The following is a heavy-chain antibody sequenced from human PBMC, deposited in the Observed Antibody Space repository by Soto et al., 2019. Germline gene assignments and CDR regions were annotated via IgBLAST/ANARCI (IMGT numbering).Heavy chain of an antibody. D-gene: IGHD5-12*01. CDR1: GVSIRSYF. CDR3: ARARRGYNIDAFDL. J-gene: IGHJ3*01. CDR2: IFVSGDS. Sequence: SETLSLTCTVSGVSIRSYFWSWVRQPPGRGLEWVGYIFVSGDSNYNPSLKSRVSISLDTSRNQFSLRLSSVTPADTAVYYCARARRGYNIDAFDLWGQGTMVTVSS. V-gene: IGHV4-59*01.